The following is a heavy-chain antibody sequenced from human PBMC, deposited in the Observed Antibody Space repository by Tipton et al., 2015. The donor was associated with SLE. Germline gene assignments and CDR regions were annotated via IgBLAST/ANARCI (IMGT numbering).Heavy chain of an antibody. J-gene: IGHJ2*01. V-gene: IGHV4-61*10. CDR1: GGSISSGSYY. Sequence: TLSLTCTVSGGSISSGSYYWSWIRQPAGKGLEWIGYIYYSGSTNYNPSLKSRVTISVDTSKNQFSLKLSSVTAADTAVYYCARGPPFGAWYFDLWGRGTLVTVSS. D-gene: IGHD3-16*01. CDR3: ARGPPFGAWYFDL. CDR2: IYYSGST.